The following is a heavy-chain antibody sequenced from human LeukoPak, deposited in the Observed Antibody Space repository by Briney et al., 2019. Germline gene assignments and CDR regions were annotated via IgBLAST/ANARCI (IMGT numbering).Heavy chain of an antibody. Sequence: GGSLRLSCAASGFTFSSYAMSWVGQAPGKGLEWFSAISGSGGSTYYADSVKGRFTISRDNSKNTLYLQMNSLRAEDTAVYYCAKHLRKVLRFLEWLPHDYWGQGTLVTVSS. CDR1: GFTFSSYA. CDR3: AKHLRKVLRFLEWLPHDY. D-gene: IGHD3-3*01. CDR2: ISGSGGST. V-gene: IGHV3-23*01. J-gene: IGHJ4*02.